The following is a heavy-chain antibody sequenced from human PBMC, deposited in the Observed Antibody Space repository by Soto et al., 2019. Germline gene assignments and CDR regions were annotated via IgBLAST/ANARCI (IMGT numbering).Heavy chain of an antibody. CDR2: ISPYNGNT. V-gene: IGHV1-18*01. CDR1: GYTFTSYG. D-gene: IGHD6-6*01. CDR3: ASAEYSSSEFDP. J-gene: IGHJ5*02. Sequence: ASVKVSCKASGYTFTSYGISWVRQAPGQGLEWMGRISPYNGNTNYAQKLQGRVTMTTDTSTSTVYMELSSLRSDDTAVYFCASAEYSSSEFDPWGQGTLVTV.